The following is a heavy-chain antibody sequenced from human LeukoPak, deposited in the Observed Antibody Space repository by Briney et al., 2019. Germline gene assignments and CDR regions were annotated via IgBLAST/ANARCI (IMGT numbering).Heavy chain of an antibody. V-gene: IGHV4-34*01. Sequence: SSETLSLTCAVYGGSFSGYYWSWIRQPPGKGLEWIGEINHSGSTNYNPSLKSRITISVDTSKNQFSLKLSSVTAAATAVYYCAREITGTRLFWFDPWGQGTLVTVSS. CDR2: INHSGST. D-gene: IGHD1/OR15-1a*01. CDR1: GGSFSGYY. CDR3: AREITGTRLFWFDP. J-gene: IGHJ5*02.